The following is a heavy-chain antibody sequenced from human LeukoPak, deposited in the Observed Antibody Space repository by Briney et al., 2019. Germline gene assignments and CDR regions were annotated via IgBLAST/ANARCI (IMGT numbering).Heavy chain of an antibody. J-gene: IGHJ4*02. CDR3: AKGYSGYDWSLVDY. CDR2: ISYDGSNK. Sequence: GGSLRLSCAASGFTFSSYGMHWVRQAPGKGLEWVAVISYDGSNKYYADSVEGRFTISRDNSKNTLYLQMNSLRAEDTAVYYCAKGYSGYDWSLVDYWGQGTLVTVSS. D-gene: IGHD5-12*01. CDR1: GFTFSSYG. V-gene: IGHV3-30*18.